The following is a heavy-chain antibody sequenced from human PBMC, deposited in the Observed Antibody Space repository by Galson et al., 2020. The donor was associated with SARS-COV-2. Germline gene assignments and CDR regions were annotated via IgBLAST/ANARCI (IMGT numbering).Heavy chain of an antibody. Sequence: ASVKVSCKASGYTFTSNGISCMRQAPGQGLEWLGWNTNYAQKFQGRVTMTTDPSTTTAYMELRGLRSDDTAVYYCARFSYRSGYPSFDYWGQGTLVTVSS. CDR3: ARFSYRSGYPSFDY. V-gene: IGHV1-18*01. CDR2: NT. J-gene: IGHJ4*02. D-gene: IGHD3-22*01. CDR1: GYTFTSNG.